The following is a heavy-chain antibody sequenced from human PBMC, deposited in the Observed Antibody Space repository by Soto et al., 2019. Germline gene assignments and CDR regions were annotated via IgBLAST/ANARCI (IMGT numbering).Heavy chain of an antibody. D-gene: IGHD6-19*01. CDR3: ARWRDTIAVAGKGVYFDY. CDR2: IIPIFGTA. CDR1: GGTFSSYA. V-gene: IGHV1-69*13. J-gene: IGHJ4*02. Sequence: SVKVSCKASGGTFSSYAISWVRQAPGQGLEWMGGIIPIFGTANYAQKFQGRVTITADESTSTAYMELSSLRSEDTAVYYCARWRDTIAVAGKGVYFDYWGQGTLVTVSS.